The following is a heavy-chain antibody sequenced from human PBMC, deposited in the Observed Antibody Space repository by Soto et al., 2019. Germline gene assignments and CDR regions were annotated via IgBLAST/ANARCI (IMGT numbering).Heavy chain of an antibody. CDR1: GGSISSYY. D-gene: IGHD5-18*01. CDR2: IYYSGST. CDR3: ARLVGGIQLWPDY. Sequence: ETLSLTCTVSGGSISSYYWSWIRQPPGKGLEWIGYIYYSGSTNYNPSLKSRVTISVDTSKNQFSLKLSSVTAADTAVYYCARLVGGIQLWPDYWGQGTLVTVSS. V-gene: IGHV4-59*01. J-gene: IGHJ4*02.